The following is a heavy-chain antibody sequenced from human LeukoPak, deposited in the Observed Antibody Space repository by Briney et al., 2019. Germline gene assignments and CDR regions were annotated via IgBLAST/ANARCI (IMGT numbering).Heavy chain of an antibody. V-gene: IGHV1-2*02. CDR3: ARSLVAGTYGIYYYYGMDV. J-gene: IGHJ6*02. CDR1: GYTFTGYY. D-gene: IGHD6-19*01. CDR2: INPNSGGT. Sequence: GASVKVSCKASGYTFTGYYMHWVRQAPGQGLEWMGWINPNSGGTNYAQKFQGRVTMTRDTSISTAYMELSRLRSDDTAVYYCARSLVAGTYGIYYYYGMDVWGQGTTVTVSS.